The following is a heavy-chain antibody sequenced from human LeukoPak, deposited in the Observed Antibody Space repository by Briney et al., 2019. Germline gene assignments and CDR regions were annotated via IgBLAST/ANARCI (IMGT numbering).Heavy chain of an antibody. J-gene: IGHJ4*02. Sequence: GGSLRLSCAASGFTFSSYAMSWVRQAPGKGLEWVSAISGSGGSTYYADSVKGRFTISRDNSKTTLYLQMNSLRAEDTAVYYCANNRLVVVITYHFDYWGQGTLVTVSS. CDR1: GFTFSSYA. V-gene: IGHV3-23*01. D-gene: IGHD3-22*01. CDR2: ISGSGGST. CDR3: ANNRLVVVITYHFDY.